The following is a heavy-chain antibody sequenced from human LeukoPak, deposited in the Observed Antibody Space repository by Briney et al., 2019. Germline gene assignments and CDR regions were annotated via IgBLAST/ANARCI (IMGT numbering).Heavy chain of an antibody. V-gene: IGHV1-46*01. CDR1: GYTFTSYY. D-gene: IGHD6-19*01. CDR2: INPSGGST. CDR3: ATPGKEYSSGPRDAFDI. J-gene: IGHJ3*02. Sequence: WASVKVSCKASGYTFTSYYMHWVRQAPGQGLEWMGIINPSGGSTSYAQKFQGRVTMTRDTSTSTVYMELSSLRSGDTAVYYCATPGKEYSSGPRDAFDIWGQGIMVTVSS.